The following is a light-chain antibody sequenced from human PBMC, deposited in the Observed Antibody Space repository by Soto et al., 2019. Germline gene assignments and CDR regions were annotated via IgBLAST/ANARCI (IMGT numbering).Light chain of an antibody. Sequence: PGERASLSCWASQSVSSYLAWYQQKPGQAPRLLIYGASTRATDTPVRFSGSGSGTDFTLTISRLEPENFAVYYCQQYGSSPFTFGPGTKVDIK. CDR2: GAS. V-gene: IGKV3-20*01. J-gene: IGKJ3*01. CDR1: QSVSSY. CDR3: QQYGSSPFT.